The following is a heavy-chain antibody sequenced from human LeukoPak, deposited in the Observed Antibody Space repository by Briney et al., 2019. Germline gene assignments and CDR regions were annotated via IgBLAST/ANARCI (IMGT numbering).Heavy chain of an antibody. D-gene: IGHD5-18*01. CDR1: GGSMSSGGYY. Sequence: SETLSLTCTVSGGSMSSGGYYWNWIRQPAGKGLEWIGRIYATGDTNYNPSLKSRVTISVDTSKNQFSLKLSSVTAADTAVYYCARVPTARSAYYFDYWGQGTLVTVSS. V-gene: IGHV4-61*02. CDR2: IYATGDT. CDR3: ARVPTARSAYYFDY. J-gene: IGHJ4*02.